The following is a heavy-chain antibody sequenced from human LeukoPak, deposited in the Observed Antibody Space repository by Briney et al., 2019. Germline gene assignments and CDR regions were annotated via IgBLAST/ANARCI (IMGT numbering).Heavy chain of an antibody. CDR1: GGSISSSSYY. CDR2: IYYSGST. D-gene: IGHD3-9*01. Sequence: PSETLSLTCTVSGGSISSSSYYWGWIRQPPGNGLEWIGSIYYSGSTNYNPSLKSRVTISVDTSKNQFSLKLSSVTAADTAVYYCARDYYDILTGYYFDAFDIWGQGTMVTVSS. V-gene: IGHV4-39*07. CDR3: ARDYYDILTGYYFDAFDI. J-gene: IGHJ3*02.